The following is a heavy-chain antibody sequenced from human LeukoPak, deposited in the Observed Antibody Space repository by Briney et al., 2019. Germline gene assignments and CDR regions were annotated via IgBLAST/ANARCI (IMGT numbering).Heavy chain of an antibody. CDR1: GGSVNSGTYY. CDR2: IYYSGSA. V-gene: IGHV4-39*07. J-gene: IGHJ4*02. CDR3: ARKPIVNSAWYYFDY. D-gene: IGHD3-22*01. Sequence: SETLSLTCTVSGGSVNSGTYYWSWIRQPPGKGLEWIGNIYYSGSAYYNPSLKSRVTMSVDTSKNQFSLKLSSVTAADTAVYYCARKPIVNSAWYYFDYWAREPWSPSPQ.